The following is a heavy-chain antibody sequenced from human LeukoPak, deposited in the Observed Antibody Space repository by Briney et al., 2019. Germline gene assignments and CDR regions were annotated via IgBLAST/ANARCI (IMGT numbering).Heavy chain of an antibody. Sequence: PSQTLSLTCTVSGGSISSGDYYWSWIRQPPGKGREWIGYIYYSGSTYYNPSLKSRVTISVDTSKNQFSLKLSSVTAADTAVYYCARDLDYYGSGSPGYWYFDLWGRGTLVTVSS. CDR2: IYYSGST. CDR1: GGSISSGDYY. CDR3: ARDLDYYGSGSPGYWYFDL. D-gene: IGHD3-10*01. J-gene: IGHJ2*01. V-gene: IGHV4-30-4*01.